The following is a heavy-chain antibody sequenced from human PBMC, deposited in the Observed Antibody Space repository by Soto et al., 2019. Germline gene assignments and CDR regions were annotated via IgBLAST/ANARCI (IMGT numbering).Heavy chain of an antibody. D-gene: IGHD2-2*01. J-gene: IGHJ6*02. CDR2: IIPISGTA. V-gene: IGHV1-69*01. CDR1: GGTFSSYA. CDR3: ARSQGSSTSLEIYYYYYYGMDV. Sequence: QVQLVPSGAEVKKPGSSVKVSCKASGGTFSSYAISWVRQAPGQGLERMGGIIPISGTANYAQKFQGRVTITADESTSTAYMELSSLRSEDTAVYYCARSQGSSTSLEIYYYYYYGMDVWGQGTTVTVSS.